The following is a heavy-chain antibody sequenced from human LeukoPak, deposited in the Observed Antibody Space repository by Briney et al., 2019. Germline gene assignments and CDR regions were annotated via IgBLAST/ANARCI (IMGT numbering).Heavy chain of an antibody. D-gene: IGHD7-27*01. CDR2: IRHDGTDQ. V-gene: IGHV3-30*02. J-gene: IGHJ5*02. CDR3: AKDGNWASVS. Sequence: GGSLRLSCVGSGFTFSVHWVRQVPGTGLEWLTFIRHDGTDQHYAGSVRGRFTISRDNSKNTVYLQMNSLRPEDTALYYCAKDGNWASVSWGQGTLVTVSS. CDR1: GFTFS.